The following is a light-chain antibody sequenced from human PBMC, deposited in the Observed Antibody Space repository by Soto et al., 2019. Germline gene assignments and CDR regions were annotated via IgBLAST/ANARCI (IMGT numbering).Light chain of an antibody. J-gene: IGKJ5*01. V-gene: IGKV3-20*01. CDR2: GAS. CDR3: LQYGSSPHT. CDR1: QSVSSNY. Sequence: EILFTQSPGTLSLSPGERASLSCRASQSVSSNYLAWFQQKPGQAPRLLISGASNRDSDIPDRFSGSGSWTDCTLTISRLEPEDFEVYYCLQYGSSPHTFGQGTRLEIK.